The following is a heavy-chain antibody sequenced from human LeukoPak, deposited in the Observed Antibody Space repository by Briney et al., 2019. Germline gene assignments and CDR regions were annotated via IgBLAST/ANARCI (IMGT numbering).Heavy chain of an antibody. CDR3: ARDMFYDSSGYAETIYGMDV. J-gene: IGHJ6*02. Sequence: SETLSLTCTVSGGSISSYYWSWIRQPAGKGLEWIGRIYTSGSTNYNPSLKSRVTMSVDTSKNQFSLKLSSVTAADTAVYYCARDMFYDSSGYAETIYGMDVWGQGTTVTVSS. CDR2: IYTSGST. CDR1: GGSISSYY. D-gene: IGHD3-22*01. V-gene: IGHV4-4*07.